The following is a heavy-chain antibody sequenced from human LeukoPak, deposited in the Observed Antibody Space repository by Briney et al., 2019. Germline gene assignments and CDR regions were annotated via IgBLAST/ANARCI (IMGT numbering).Heavy chain of an antibody. CDR1: GFTSSDHY. CDR2: SRNKANSYST. J-gene: IGHJ4*02. Sequence: GGSLRLSCAASGFTSSDHYMDWVRQAPGKGLEWIGRSRNKANSYSTEYAASVKGRFTISRDESENSLYLQMNGLKTEDTAVYYCARESGYYDTYYFDYWGQGTLVTVSS. D-gene: IGHD3-22*01. CDR3: ARESGYYDTYYFDY. V-gene: IGHV3-72*01.